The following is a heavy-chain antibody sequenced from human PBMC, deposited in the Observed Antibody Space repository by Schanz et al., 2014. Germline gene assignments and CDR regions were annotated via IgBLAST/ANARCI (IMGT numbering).Heavy chain of an antibody. CDR3: ARDRGTGERYFDH. Sequence: QVQLQESGPGLVKPSQTLSLTCAVSGASTRGYYWTWIRRTPQHGLQWIGYVYYSGSTSYNPSLESGVSISLDTSKNQFFLRLHSVTAADTGVYYCARDRGTGERYFDHWGQGILVTVSS. D-gene: IGHD1-1*01. CDR1: GASTRGYY. V-gene: IGHV4-59*01. J-gene: IGHJ4*02. CDR2: VYYSGST.